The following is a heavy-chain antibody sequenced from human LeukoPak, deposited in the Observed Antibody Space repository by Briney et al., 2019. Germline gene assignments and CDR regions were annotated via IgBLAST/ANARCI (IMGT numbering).Heavy chain of an antibody. CDR2: ISGSGGST. CDR1: GFTFSSYA. D-gene: IGHD3-22*01. J-gene: IGHJ6*02. CDR3: AKDDDYYDSSGYRYYGMDV. V-gene: IGHV3-23*01. Sequence: GGSLRLSCAASGFTFSSYAMSWVRQAPGKGLEWVSAISGSGGSTYYADSVMGRFTISRDNSKNTLYLQMNSLRAEDTAVYYCAKDDDYYDSSGYRYYGMDVWGQGTAVTVSS.